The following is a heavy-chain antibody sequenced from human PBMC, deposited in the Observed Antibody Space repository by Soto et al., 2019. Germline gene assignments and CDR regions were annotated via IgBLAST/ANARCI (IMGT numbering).Heavy chain of an antibody. Sequence: ASVKVSCKASGYTFTSYDINWVRQATGQGLEWMGWMNPNNGNTGFAQKFQGRVTMTRDTSTSTAYMELRSLRSDDTAVYYCARGVGSGSYYNQYNWFDPWGQGTLVTVSS. CDR3: ARGVGSGSYYNQYNWFDP. CDR2: MNPNNGNT. J-gene: IGHJ5*02. D-gene: IGHD3-10*01. V-gene: IGHV1-8*01. CDR1: GYTFTSYD.